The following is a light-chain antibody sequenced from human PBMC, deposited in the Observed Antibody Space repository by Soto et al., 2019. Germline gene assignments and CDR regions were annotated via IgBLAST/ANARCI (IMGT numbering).Light chain of an antibody. CDR3: QTWGTGIQGV. V-gene: IGLV4-69*01. CDR1: SGHSSNA. J-gene: IGLJ3*02. CDR2: LKSDGSH. Sequence: QLVLTQSPSASASLGASVKLTCTLSSGHSSNAIAWHQQRPQKGPRYLMKLKSDGSHTKGDGIPDRFSGSSSGTERHLIISSLPSEDEADYYCQTWGTGIQGVFGGGTKLTVL.